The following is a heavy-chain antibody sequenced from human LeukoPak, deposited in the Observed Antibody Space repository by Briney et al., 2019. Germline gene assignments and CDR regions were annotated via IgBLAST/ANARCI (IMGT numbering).Heavy chain of an antibody. D-gene: IGHD3-22*01. CDR1: GYTFTSYG. Sequence: ASVKVSCKASGYTFTSYGISWVRQAPGQGGEGMGWISAYNGNTNYAQNLQGRVTMTTDTSTSTAYMELRSLRSDDTAVYYCARVEYYYDSSGYYYVYWGQGTLVTVSS. CDR3: ARVEYYYDSSGYYYVY. V-gene: IGHV1-18*01. J-gene: IGHJ4*02. CDR2: ISAYNGNT.